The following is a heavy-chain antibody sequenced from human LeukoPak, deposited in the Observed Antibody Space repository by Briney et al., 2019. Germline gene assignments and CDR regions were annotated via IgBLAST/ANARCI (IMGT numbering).Heavy chain of an antibody. CDR2: INHSGST. V-gene: IGHV4-34*01. CDR1: GGSFSGYY. J-gene: IGHJ3*02. CDR3: ARHPKEGPSDRSGYINAFDI. Sequence: SETLSLTCAVYGGSFSGYYWSWIRQPPGKGLEWIGEINHSGSTNYNPSLKSRVTISVDTSKNQFSLEVTSVTAADTAVYYCARHPKEGPSDRSGYINAFDIWGPGTMVTVSS. D-gene: IGHD3-22*01.